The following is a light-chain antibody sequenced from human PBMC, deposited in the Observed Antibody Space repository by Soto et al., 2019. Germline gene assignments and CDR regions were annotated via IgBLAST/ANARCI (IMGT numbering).Light chain of an antibody. Sequence: EIVLTQSPATLSLSPGDRATLSCRASQTVYNNLLAWYKQIPGRAPRLLIYDAAERATGIPSRFSGSGSGTDFTLTISRLQPDDFAVYYCQQYGSSLFTFGPGTKVDIK. J-gene: IGKJ3*01. CDR3: QQYGSSLFT. CDR2: DAA. CDR1: QTVYNNL. V-gene: IGKV3D-20*01.